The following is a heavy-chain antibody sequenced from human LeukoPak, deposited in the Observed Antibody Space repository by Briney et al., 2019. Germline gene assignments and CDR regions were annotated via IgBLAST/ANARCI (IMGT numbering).Heavy chain of an antibody. CDR3: AREVEGSGWGGNWCDP. J-gene: IGHJ5*02. CDR2: INPNSGGT. Sequence: ASVKVSCKASGYTFTGYYMHWVRQAPGQGLEWMGWINPNSGGTNYAQKFQGRVTMTRDTSISTAYMELSRLRSDDTAVYYCAREVEGSGWGGNWCDPWGQGTLVTVSS. D-gene: IGHD6-19*01. V-gene: IGHV1-2*02. CDR1: GYTFTGYY.